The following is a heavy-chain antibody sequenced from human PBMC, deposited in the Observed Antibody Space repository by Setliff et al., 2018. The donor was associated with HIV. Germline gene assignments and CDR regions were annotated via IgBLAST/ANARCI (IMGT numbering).Heavy chain of an antibody. CDR1: GYTFTTYD. J-gene: IGHJ4*02. CDR3: ATDRTQTGINMVRGRIVDPARYPLDY. V-gene: IGHV1-8*02. Sequence: ASVKVSCKASGYTFTTYDINWVRQATGQGLEWMGWMNPNSGETVFALKFQGRVTMTKDTSTGTAYMELSSLRSDDTAVYYCATDRTQTGINMVRGRIVDPARYPLDYWGQGTLVTVSS. D-gene: IGHD3-10*01. CDR2: MNPNSGET.